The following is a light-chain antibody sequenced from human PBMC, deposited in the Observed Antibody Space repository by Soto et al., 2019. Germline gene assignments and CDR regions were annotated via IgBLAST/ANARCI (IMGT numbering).Light chain of an antibody. V-gene: IGKV3D-20*02. CDR1: QSVSSNY. J-gene: IGKJ4*01. Sequence: EIVLTQSPGTLSLSPGERASHSCRASQSVSSNYLAWYQQKPGQAPRLLIYDVSDRATGIPDRFSGSGSGTEFTLTINSLQSEDFAVYYCQPYNNWPLTFGGGTKVDIK. CDR3: QPYNNWPLT. CDR2: DVS.